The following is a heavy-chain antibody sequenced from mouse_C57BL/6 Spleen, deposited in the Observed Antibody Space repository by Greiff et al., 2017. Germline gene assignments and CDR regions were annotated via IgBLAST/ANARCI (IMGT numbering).Heavy chain of an antibody. V-gene: IGHV1-64*01. J-gene: IGHJ2*01. D-gene: IGHD2-3*01. CDR1: GYTFTSYW. CDR2: IHPNSGST. CDR3: ARRYYDGYSTHYFDY. Sequence: VQLQQPGAELVKPGASVKLSCKASGYTFTSYWMHWVKQRPGQGLEWIGMIHPNSGSTNYNEKFKSKATLTVDKSSSTAYMQLSSLTSEDSAVYYCARRYYDGYSTHYFDYWGQGTTLTVSS.